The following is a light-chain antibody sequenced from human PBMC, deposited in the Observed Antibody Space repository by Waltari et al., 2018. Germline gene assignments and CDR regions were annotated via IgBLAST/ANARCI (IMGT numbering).Light chain of an antibody. V-gene: IGKV1-39*01. J-gene: IGKJ1*01. CDR3: QQSFSSPWT. CDR1: QNIRTH. Sequence: DIQMTQSPSSLSAPVGDPVPVTCRASQNIRTHLNWYQQKPATAPKLLIYAASTLHRGVPSRFSASASGTDFTLTVTNLQPDDFAVYFCQQSFSSPWTFGQGTRV. CDR2: AAS.